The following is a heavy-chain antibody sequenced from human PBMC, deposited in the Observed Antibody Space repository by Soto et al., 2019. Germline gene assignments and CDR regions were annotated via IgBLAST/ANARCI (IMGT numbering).Heavy chain of an antibody. CDR3: AREGPIPISIDY. D-gene: IGHD2-21*01. V-gene: IGHV4-31*03. J-gene: IGHJ4*02. Sequence: SETLSLTCTVSGGSISSGGYYWSWIRQHPGKGLEWIGYIYYSGSTYYNPSLKSRVTISVDTSKNQFSLKLSSVTAADTAVYYCAREGPIPISIDYWGQGTLVTVSS. CDR2: IYYSGST. CDR1: GGSISSGGYY.